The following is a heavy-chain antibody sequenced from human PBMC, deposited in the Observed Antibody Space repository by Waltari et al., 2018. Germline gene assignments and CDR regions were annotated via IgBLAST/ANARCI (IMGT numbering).Heavy chain of an antibody. V-gene: IGHV3-7*01. CDR3: AIGGVETSWYWRY. CDR2: IKTDGSGK. J-gene: IGHJ4*02. Sequence: EVQVVESGGGLVQPGGSLRLSCAASGFTFSSSWMTWVRQAPGKGGEWGAKIKTDGSGKYYVDSVKGRFTISRDNTKNSLYLQMSSLRAEDTAVYYCAIGGVETSWYWRYWGQGTLVTVSS. CDR1: GFTFSSSW. D-gene: IGHD6-13*01.